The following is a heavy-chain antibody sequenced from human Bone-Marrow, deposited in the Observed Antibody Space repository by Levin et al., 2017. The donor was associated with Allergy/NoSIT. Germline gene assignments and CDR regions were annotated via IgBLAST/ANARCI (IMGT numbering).Heavy chain of an antibody. CDR3: ARDQAIYGSGSPDY. D-gene: IGHD3-10*01. CDR1: GYTLTAYY. Sequence: ASVKVSCKASGYTLTAYYIHWVRQAPGQGLEWMGWINPKSGGTKYAQKFQGRVTMTRDTSISTVYMELSRLKSDDTAVYYCARDQAIYGSGSPDYWGQGTLVTVSA. CDR2: INPKSGGT. J-gene: IGHJ4*02. V-gene: IGHV1-2*02.